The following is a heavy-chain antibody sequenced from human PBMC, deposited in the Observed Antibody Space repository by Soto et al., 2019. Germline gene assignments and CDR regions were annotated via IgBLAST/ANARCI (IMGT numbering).Heavy chain of an antibody. CDR3: AGNHRDYYYDSSGYQGKYYYYGMDV. J-gene: IGHJ6*02. CDR2: ISYDGSNK. Sequence: GGSLSLSCAPCGFAFPSSAMHWVSKATGMGLEWVAVISYDGSNKYYADYVKGRFTVSRGNSKNTLYLRMNSLRVEDTAVYYCAGNHRDYYYDSSGYQGKYYYYGMDVWGQGT. V-gene: IGHV3-30-3*01. CDR1: GFAFPSSA. D-gene: IGHD3-22*01.